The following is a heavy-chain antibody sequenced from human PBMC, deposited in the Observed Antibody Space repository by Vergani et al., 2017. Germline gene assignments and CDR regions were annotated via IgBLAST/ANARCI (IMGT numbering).Heavy chain of an antibody. D-gene: IGHD3-9*01. V-gene: IGHV2-5*02. CDR3: AHATPYYDMLTGDPIWGYDFDY. CDR2: IYWDDDK. Sequence: QITLKESGPTLVKPTQTLTLTCTFSGFSLSTSGVGVGWIRQPPGKALEWLALIYWDDDKRYSPSLKSRLTITKDTSKNKGVLTMTNMDPVDTAIYYCAHATPYYDMLTGDPIWGYDFDYWGQGTLVTVAS. CDR1: GFSLSTSGVG. J-gene: IGHJ4*02.